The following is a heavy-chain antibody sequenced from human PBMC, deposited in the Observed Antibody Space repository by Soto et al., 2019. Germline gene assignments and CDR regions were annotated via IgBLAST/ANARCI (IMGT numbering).Heavy chain of an antibody. CDR2: INSDGSST. J-gene: IGHJ6*02. Sequence: QPGGSLRLSCAASGFTFSSYWMHWVRQAPGKGLVWVSRINSDGSSTSYADSVKGRFTISRDNAKNTLYLQMNSLRAEDTAVYYCARRHKGSSPYYYYYYGMDVWGQGTTVTVSS. CDR1: GFTFSSYW. V-gene: IGHV3-74*01. CDR3: ARRHKGSSPYYYYYYGMDV. D-gene: IGHD6-6*01.